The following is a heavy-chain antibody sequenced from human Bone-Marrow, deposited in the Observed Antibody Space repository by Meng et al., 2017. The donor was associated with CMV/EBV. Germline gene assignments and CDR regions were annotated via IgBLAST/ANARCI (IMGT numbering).Heavy chain of an antibody. V-gene: IGHV4-39*07. CDR2: IYYSGST. D-gene: IGHD6-19*01. CDR3: ARVGSSGWKRYFDY. CDR1: GGSISSSSYY. Sequence: GSLRLSCTVSGGSISSSSYYWGWIRQPPGKGLEWIGSIYYSGSTYYNPSLKSRDTISVDTSKNQFSLKLSSVTAADTAVYYCARVGSSGWKRYFDYWGQGTLVTVSS. J-gene: IGHJ4*02.